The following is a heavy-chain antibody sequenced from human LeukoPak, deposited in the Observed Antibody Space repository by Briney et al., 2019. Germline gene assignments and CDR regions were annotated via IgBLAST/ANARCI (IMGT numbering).Heavy chain of an antibody. D-gene: IGHD4/OR15-4a*01. J-gene: IGHJ3*02. CDR2: INTNTGNP. Sequence: ASVKVSCKASGYTFTSYGMNWVRQAPGQGLEWMGWINTNTGNPTYAQGFTGRFVFSLDTSVSTAYLQISSLMAEGTAVYFCARASMVITKGAFDIWGQGTMVTVSS. CDR3: ARASMVITKGAFDI. V-gene: IGHV7-4-1*02. CDR1: GYTFTSYG.